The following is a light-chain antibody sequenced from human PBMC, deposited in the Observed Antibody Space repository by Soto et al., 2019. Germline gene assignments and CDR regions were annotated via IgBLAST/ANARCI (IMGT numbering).Light chain of an antibody. V-gene: IGKV1-5*01. J-gene: IGKJ1*01. CDR3: QQYSSYSRT. Sequence: DIQMTHSPYTLSSXVXXXXTXXXLASQGISTWLAWYQQKPGTAPKLLIYDASSLESGVPSRFSGSGSGTEFTLTISSLQPDDYATYYCQQYSSYSRTFGQGTKVDIK. CDR2: DAS. CDR1: QGISTW.